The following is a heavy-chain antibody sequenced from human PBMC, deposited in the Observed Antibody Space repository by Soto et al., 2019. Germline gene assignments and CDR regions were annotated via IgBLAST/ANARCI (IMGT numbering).Heavy chain of an antibody. CDR1: GGCISSGGYY. D-gene: IGHD3-16*02. V-gene: IGHV4-31*03. CDR2: IYYST. CDR3: ARDYRASYPAYYYYGMDV. J-gene: IGHJ6*02. Sequence: QVQLQESGPGLVKPSQTLSLTCTVSGGCISSGGYYWSWIRQHPGKGLEWIGYIYYSTYYNPSLKSRVTISVDTSQNQFSLKLSSVTAADTAVYYCARDYRASYPAYYYYGMDVWGQGTTVTASS.